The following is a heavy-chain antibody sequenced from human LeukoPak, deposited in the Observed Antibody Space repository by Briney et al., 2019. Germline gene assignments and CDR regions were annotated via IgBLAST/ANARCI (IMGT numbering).Heavy chain of an antibody. CDR1: GFTFSSYS. Sequence: GGSLRLSCAASGFTFSSYSMNWVRQAPGKGLEWVSYISSSSSTIYYADSVKGRFTISRDNAENSLYLQMNSLRAEDTAVYYCARGPAAIVYYYYGMDVWGQGTTVTVSS. D-gene: IGHD2-2*01. V-gene: IGHV3-48*01. CDR2: ISSSSSTI. J-gene: IGHJ6*02. CDR3: ARGPAAIVYYYYGMDV.